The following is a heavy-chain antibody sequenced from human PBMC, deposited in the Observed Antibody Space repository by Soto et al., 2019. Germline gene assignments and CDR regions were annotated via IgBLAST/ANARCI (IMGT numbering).Heavy chain of an antibody. V-gene: IGHV3-23*01. D-gene: IGHD5-18*01. J-gene: IGHJ5*02. CDR1: GFPFNTYA. CDR3: AKGGYIYGLDP. Sequence: GWSLRLSCAASGFPFNTYAMSWVRQAPGKGPEWVSAISESGDNAFYADPVQGRFTISRDNSYNILYLQMNSLRAEDTALYFCAKGGYIYGLDPWGQGTLVTVSS. CDR2: ISESGDNA.